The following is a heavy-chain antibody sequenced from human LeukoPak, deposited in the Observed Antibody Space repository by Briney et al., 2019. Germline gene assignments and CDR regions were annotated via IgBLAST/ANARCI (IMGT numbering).Heavy chain of an antibody. CDR3: ARDLVLGKGY. CDR2: MIHIISIA. Sequence: SAVNVTCKSSGGTFSSYAISWVRQAPGQGLEWIGRMIHIISIANYAQKSQGRVTITTAKSTSTGYMELSSLRSEDTAVYYGARDLVLGKGYWGQGTLVTVHS. D-gene: IGHD4/OR15-4a*01. J-gene: IGHJ4*02. V-gene: IGHV1-69*04. CDR1: GGTFSSYA.